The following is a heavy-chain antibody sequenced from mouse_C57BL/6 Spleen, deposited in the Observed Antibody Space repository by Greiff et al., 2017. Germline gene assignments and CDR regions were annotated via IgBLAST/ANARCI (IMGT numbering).Heavy chain of an antibody. CDR3: ARWDYGTLYFDY. CDR1: GYTFTDYY. CDR2: INPNNGGT. Sequence: EVKLQQSGPELVKPGASVKISCKASGYTFTDYYMNWVKQSHGKSLEWIGDINPNNGGTSYNQKFKGKATLTVDKSSSTAYMELRSLTSEDSAVYYCARWDYGTLYFDYWGQGTTLTVSS. V-gene: IGHV1-26*01. J-gene: IGHJ2*01. D-gene: IGHD1-1*01.